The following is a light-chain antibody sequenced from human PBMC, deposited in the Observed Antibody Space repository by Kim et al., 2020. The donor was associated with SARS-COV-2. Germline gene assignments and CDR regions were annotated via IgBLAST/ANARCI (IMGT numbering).Light chain of an antibody. Sequence: SVPISCTGTSSDGGGYDYVSWYQQRPGEAPKLMIYEVHRRPAGVPSRFSGSKSGNMASLTVSGLQAEDEADYHCSSYAGSNTWVFGGGTQLTVL. CDR2: EVH. CDR3: SSYAGSNTWV. V-gene: IGLV2-8*01. CDR1: SSDGGGYDY. J-gene: IGLJ3*02.